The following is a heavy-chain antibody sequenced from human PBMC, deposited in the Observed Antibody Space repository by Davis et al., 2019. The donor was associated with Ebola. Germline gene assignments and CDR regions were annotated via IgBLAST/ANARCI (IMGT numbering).Heavy chain of an antibody. CDR3: ARHPHFDY. CDR1: GFTFSTYW. CDR2: IKQDGSES. Sequence: PGGSLRPSCAASGFTFSTYWMSWVRQAPGKGPEWVANIKQDGSESHYVDSVKGRFTISRDNAKNSLYLQMNSLRAEDTAMYYCARHPHFDYWGQGTLVTVSS. J-gene: IGHJ4*02. V-gene: IGHV3-7*01.